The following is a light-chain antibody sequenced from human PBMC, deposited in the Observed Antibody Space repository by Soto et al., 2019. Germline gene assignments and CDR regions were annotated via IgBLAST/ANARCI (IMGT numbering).Light chain of an antibody. CDR3: SSYTSSSTVL. J-gene: IGLJ2*01. CDR1: SSDVGSYDY. Sequence: QSALIQPPSVSGSPGQSVTISCTGTSSDVGSYDYVSWYQQHPGTVPKPMIYNVNTQPSGVPDRFSGSKSGNTASLTISGLQAEDGADYYCSSYTSSSTVLFGGGTKLTVL. CDR2: NVN. V-gene: IGLV2-18*02.